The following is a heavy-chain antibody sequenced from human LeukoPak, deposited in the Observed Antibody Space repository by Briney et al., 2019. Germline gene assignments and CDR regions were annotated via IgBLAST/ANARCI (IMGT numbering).Heavy chain of an antibody. J-gene: IGHJ1*01. V-gene: IGHV1-46*01. CDR2: ISHTGGTT. Sequence: GASVKVSCKTSGYTFTSYYMHWVRQAPGLGPEWMGIISHTGGTTNYAQKFQGRVTMTRDTSTSTVYMELSSLRSEDTAVYYCAQGHSNNWKEYFQHWGQGTLVTVSS. CDR3: AQGHSNNWKEYFQH. D-gene: IGHD1-1*01. CDR1: GYTFTSYY.